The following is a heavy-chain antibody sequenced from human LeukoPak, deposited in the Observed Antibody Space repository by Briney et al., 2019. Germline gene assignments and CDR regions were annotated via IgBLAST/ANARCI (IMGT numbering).Heavy chain of an antibody. J-gene: IGHJ5*02. CDR3: ARGGYYGSGNDFRFNP. D-gene: IGHD3-10*01. CDR1: GGSFSGYY. CDR2: INHSGST. Sequence: SETLSLTCAVYGGSFSGYYWSWIRQPPGKGLEWIGEINHSGSTNYNPSLKSRVTISVDTSKNQFSLKLSSVTAADTAVYYCARGGYYGSGNDFRFNPWGQGTLVTVSS. V-gene: IGHV4-34*01.